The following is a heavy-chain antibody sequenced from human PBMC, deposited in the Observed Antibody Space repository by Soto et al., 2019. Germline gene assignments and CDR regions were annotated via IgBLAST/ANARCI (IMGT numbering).Heavy chain of an antibody. D-gene: IGHD3-3*01. Sequence: PGESLKISCKGSGDNFAGYWSAWVRQMPGKGLELMGIIYPSDSDTRYRPSVQGQISRAADKCTSSAYMKWSSLRASDTAMYYCARGGVSPRAFDNWGQGTPVTVSS. CDR1: GDNFAGYW. CDR3: ARGGVSPRAFDN. CDR2: IYPSDSDT. V-gene: IGHV5-51*01. J-gene: IGHJ4*02.